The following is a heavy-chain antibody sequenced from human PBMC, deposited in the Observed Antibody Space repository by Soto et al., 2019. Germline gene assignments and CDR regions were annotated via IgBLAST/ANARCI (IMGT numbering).Heavy chain of an antibody. D-gene: IGHD2-2*01. Sequence: QVQLVQSGAEVKKPGSSVKVSCKASGGTFNSYAISWVRQAPGQGLEWMGGIIPISGTPNYAQKFQGRVTITADESTSTAYMELSSLRSEDTAVYYCARSQGSSTSLEIYYYYYYGMDVWGQGTTVTVSS. CDR2: IIPISGTP. J-gene: IGHJ6*02. V-gene: IGHV1-69*01. CDR3: ARSQGSSTSLEIYYYYYYGMDV. CDR1: GGTFNSYA.